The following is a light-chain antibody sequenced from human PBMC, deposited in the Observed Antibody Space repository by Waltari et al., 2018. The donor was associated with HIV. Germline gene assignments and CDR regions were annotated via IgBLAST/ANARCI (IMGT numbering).Light chain of an antibody. Sequence: EIVLTQSPATLSLSPGERATLSCRASQSVSVYLAWYQQKPGQAPRLLIYDASNRATGIPVRFSGSGSGTDFTLTISSLEPEDVAVYYCYQRSDWPRTFGQGTKVEIK. CDR2: DAS. V-gene: IGKV3-11*01. J-gene: IGKJ1*01. CDR1: QSVSVY. CDR3: YQRSDWPRT.